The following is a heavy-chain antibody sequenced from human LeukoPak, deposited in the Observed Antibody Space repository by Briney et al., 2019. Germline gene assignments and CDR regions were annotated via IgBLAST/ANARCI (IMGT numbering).Heavy chain of an antibody. Sequence: PGGSLRLSCAASGFTFGSYAMSWVRQAPGKGLEWVSAISGSGGSTYYADSVKGRFTISRDNSKNTLYLQMNSLRAEDTAVYYCAKAKGIQLWLHSEIDYWGQGTLVIVSS. D-gene: IGHD5-18*01. CDR1: GFTFGSYA. CDR2: ISGSGGST. CDR3: AKAKGIQLWLHSEIDY. V-gene: IGHV3-23*01. J-gene: IGHJ4*02.